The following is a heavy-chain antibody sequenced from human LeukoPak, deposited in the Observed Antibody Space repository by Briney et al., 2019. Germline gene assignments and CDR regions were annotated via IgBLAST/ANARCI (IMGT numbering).Heavy chain of an antibody. D-gene: IGHD2-2*01. J-gene: IGHJ4*02. V-gene: IGHV3-30*18. CDR3: AKGGVPTAMVDY. CDR2: ISNDGSHK. Sequence: QSGGSLRLSCVVSGFTFSTYGMHGVRQAPGKGLEGLAVISNDGSHKYYADSVKGRFTISRDNSNNTLSMQMHSLRIEDTAVYYCAKGGVPTAMVDYWGQGILVTVSS. CDR1: GFTFSTYG.